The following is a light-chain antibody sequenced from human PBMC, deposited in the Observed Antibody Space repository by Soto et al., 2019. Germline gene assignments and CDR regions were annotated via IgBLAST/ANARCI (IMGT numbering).Light chain of an antibody. CDR3: FSYTSSGTYV. Sequence: QYALTQPASVSGSPGQSITISCTGTSSDVGNYKYVSWYQQHPGKAPKLMIYEVSNRPSGFSNRFAGSKSVISASLTISGLQAEDESYYYCFSYTSSGTYVFGTGTKLSVL. CDR2: EVS. CDR1: SSDVGNYKY. J-gene: IGLJ1*01. V-gene: IGLV2-14*01.